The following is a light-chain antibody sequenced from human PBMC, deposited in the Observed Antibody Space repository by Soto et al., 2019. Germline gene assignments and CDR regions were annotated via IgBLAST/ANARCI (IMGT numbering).Light chain of an antibody. Sequence: EIVLTQSPGTLSLSPGERATLSCRASQSVSSTYIAWYQQNPGRAPRLLIYGESSRATGIPDRFSGSGSGTDFTLTISRLEPEDFAVYFCQQYGRSPPFTFGQGTKVDIK. CDR2: GES. CDR1: QSVSSTY. J-gene: IGKJ2*01. CDR3: QQYGRSPPFT. V-gene: IGKV3-20*01.